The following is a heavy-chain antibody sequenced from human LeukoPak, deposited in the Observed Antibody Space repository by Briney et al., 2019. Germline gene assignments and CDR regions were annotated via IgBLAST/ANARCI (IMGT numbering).Heavy chain of an antibody. CDR3: ARDMAAAGPETLNFDY. D-gene: IGHD6-13*01. Sequence: ASVKVSCKESGYTFTSYYMHWGRQAPGQGVEWMGKINPSGGSTSYAQKFQGRVTMTRDTSTSTVYMELSSLRSEDTAVYYCARDMAAAGPETLNFDYWGQGTLVTVSS. V-gene: IGHV1-46*01. J-gene: IGHJ4*02. CDR1: GYTFTSYY. CDR2: INPSGGST.